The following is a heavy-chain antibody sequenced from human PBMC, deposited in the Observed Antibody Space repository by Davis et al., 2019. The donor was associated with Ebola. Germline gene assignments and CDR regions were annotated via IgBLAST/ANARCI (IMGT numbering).Heavy chain of an antibody. CDR3: ARADYGHNAPPYYLDY. V-gene: IGHV3-48*03. Sequence: GESLKISCAVPGFTFSTSEMNWVRQAPGKGLEWVSFIDTSGGTTNYADSVKGRFTISRDNAKNLLYLQMNSLRADDTAVYYCARADYGHNAPPYYLDYWGQGTLVTVSS. CDR1: GFTFSTSE. D-gene: IGHD4-17*01. CDR2: IDTSGGTT. J-gene: IGHJ4*02.